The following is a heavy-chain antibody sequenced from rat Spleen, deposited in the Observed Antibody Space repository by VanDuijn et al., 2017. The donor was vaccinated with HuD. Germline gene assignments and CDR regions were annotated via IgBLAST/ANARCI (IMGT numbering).Heavy chain of an antibody. CDR2: ITPGGSDT. CDR3: VRPAGTVVPNWFVY. D-gene: IGHD1-1*01. J-gene: IGHJ3*01. Sequence: EVQMVESGGGLVQPGRSLKLSCSASGFTFNNYGMAWVRQAPKKGLEWVASITPGGSDTYYPDSVKGRFTISKDTAKSTLYLQMDSLRSEDTATYYCVRPAGTVVPNWFVYWGQGTLVTVSS. V-gene: IGHV5S13*01. CDR1: GFTFNNYG.